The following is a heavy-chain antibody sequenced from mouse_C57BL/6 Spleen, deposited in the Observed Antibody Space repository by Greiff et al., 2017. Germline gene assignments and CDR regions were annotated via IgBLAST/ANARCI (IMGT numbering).Heavy chain of an antibody. Sequence: QVQLQQSGAELARPGASVKLSCKASGYTFTSYGISWVKQRTGQGLEWIGEIYPRSGNTYYNEKFKGNATLTADKSSSAAYMELRSLTSEDSAVYFCARLTIWLRRGYYFDYWGQGTTLTVSS. CDR2: IYPRSGNT. V-gene: IGHV1-81*01. J-gene: IGHJ2*01. CDR3: ARLTIWLRRGYYFDY. CDR1: GYTFTSYG. D-gene: IGHD2-2*01.